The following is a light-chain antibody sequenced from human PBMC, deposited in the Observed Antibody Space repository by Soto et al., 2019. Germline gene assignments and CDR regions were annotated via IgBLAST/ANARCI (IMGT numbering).Light chain of an antibody. CDR1: QSINRF. J-gene: IGKJ1*01. CDR3: QQSQITPWT. V-gene: IGKV1-39*01. CDR2: GAS. Sequence: DIQMTHSPSSLAASVGDRVAMTCRATQSINRFLNWYQQKPGKGPNLLIYGASTLQSGVPLRFSGSGSGTDFTLTISSLQPEDFATYYCQQSQITPWTFGQGTKVDI.